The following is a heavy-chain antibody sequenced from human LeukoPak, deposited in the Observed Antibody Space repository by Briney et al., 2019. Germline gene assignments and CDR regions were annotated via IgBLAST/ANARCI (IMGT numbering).Heavy chain of an antibody. V-gene: IGHV3-48*03. Sequence: GGSLRLSCAASGFTFSRYEMSWVRQAPGKGLEWVSYISSSGGTMYYADSVKGRLTISRDNAKNSLYLQMNSLRAEDTAVYYCARVGSLVHYFGYWGQGTLVTVSS. D-gene: IGHD2-8*02. CDR3: ARVGSLVHYFGY. CDR2: ISSSGGTM. CDR1: GFTFSRYE. J-gene: IGHJ4*02.